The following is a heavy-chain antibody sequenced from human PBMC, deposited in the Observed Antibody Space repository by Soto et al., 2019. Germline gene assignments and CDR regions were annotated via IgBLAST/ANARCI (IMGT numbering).Heavy chain of an antibody. D-gene: IGHD4-17*01. CDR3: AKDRGALRWSEEHYYFDY. CDR2: ISYDGSKK. Sequence: LRLSCAASGFTFSSYGMHWVRQAPGKGLEWVAVISYDGSKKDYADSVKGRFTISRDNSKNTLYLQMNSLRAEDTAIYYCAKDRGALRWSEEHYYFDYWGQGTLVTVSS. V-gene: IGHV3-30*18. J-gene: IGHJ4*02. CDR1: GFTFSSYG.